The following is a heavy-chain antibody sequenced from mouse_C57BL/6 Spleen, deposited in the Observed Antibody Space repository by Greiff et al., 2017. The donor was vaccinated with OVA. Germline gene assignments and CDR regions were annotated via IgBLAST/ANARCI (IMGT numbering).Heavy chain of an antibody. Sequence: EVQRVESGEGLVKPGGSLKLSCAASGFTFSSYAMSWVRQTPEKRLEWVAYISSGGDYIYYADTVKGRFTISRDNARNTLYLQMSSLKSEDTAMYYCTRDHYDYDGAPDYWGQGTTLTVSS. D-gene: IGHD2-4*01. V-gene: IGHV5-9-1*02. J-gene: IGHJ2*01. CDR3: TRDHYDYDGAPDY. CDR1: GFTFSSYA. CDR2: ISSGGDYI.